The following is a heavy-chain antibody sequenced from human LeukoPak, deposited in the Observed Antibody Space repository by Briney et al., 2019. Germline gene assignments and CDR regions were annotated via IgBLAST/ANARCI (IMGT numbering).Heavy chain of an antibody. CDR2: IIPILGIA. Sequence: SVKVSCKASGGTFSSYAISWVRQAPGQGLEWMGRIIPILGIANYAQKFQGRVTITADKSTSTAYMELSSLRSEDTAVYYCARASSGGIAAAAFDYWGQGTLVTVSS. J-gene: IGHJ4*02. CDR1: GGTFSSYA. CDR3: ARASSGGIAAAAFDY. V-gene: IGHV1-69*04. D-gene: IGHD6-13*01.